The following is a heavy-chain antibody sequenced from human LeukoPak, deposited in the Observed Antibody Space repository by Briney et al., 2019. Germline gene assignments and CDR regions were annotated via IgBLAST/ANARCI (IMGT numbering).Heavy chain of an antibody. CDR2: IYHSGST. CDR3: ARDLPSYYDSSGYYVGDY. CDR1: GGSISSYY. J-gene: IGHJ4*02. V-gene: IGHV4-38-2*02. Sequence: SETLSLTCTVSGGSISSYYWGWIRQPPGKGLEWIGSIYHSGSTYYNPSLKSRVTISVDTSKNQFSLKLSSVTAADTAVYYCARDLPSYYDSSGYYVGDYWGQGTLVTVSS. D-gene: IGHD3-22*01.